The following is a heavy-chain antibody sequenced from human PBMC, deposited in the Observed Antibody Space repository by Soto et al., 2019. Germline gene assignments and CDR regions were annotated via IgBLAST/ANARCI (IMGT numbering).Heavy chain of an antibody. CDR3: ARVMTTGFYYYYGMDV. CDR1: GYTFTGYY. D-gene: IGHD4-4*01. Sequence: ASVKVSCKGSGYTFTGYYIHWVRQAPGQGLEWMGWINPNSGGTNYAQKFQGRVTMTRDTSISTAYMELSRLRSDDTAVYYCARVMTTGFYYYYGMDVWGQGTTVTVSS. V-gene: IGHV1-2*02. CDR2: INPNSGGT. J-gene: IGHJ6*02.